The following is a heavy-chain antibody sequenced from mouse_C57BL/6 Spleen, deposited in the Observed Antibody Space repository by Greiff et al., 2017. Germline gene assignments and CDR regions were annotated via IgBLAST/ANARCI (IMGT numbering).Heavy chain of an antibody. Sequence: EVKLLESEGGLVQPGSSMKLSCTASGFTFSDYYMAWVRQVPEKGLEWVANINYDGSSTYYLDSLKSRFIISRDKAKNILYLQMSSLKSEDTATYYCARERSYYFDYWGQGTTLTVSS. CDR1: GFTFSDYY. J-gene: IGHJ2*01. D-gene: IGHD1-1*01. V-gene: IGHV5-16*01. CDR3: ARERSYYFDY. CDR2: INYDGSST.